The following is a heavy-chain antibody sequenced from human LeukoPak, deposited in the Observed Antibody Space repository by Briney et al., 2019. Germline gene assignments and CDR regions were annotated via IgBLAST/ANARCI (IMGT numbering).Heavy chain of an antibody. Sequence: SETLSLTCTVSGGSISSYYWSWIRQPAGKGLEWIGRIYTGGSTNYNPSLKSRVTMSVDTSKNQFSLKLSSVTAADTAVYYCARGRRDRVPAAISYYYYYMDVWGKGTTVTVSS. CDR3: ARGRRDRVPAAISYYYYYMDV. J-gene: IGHJ6*03. V-gene: IGHV4-4*07. CDR1: GGSISSYY. CDR2: IYTGGST. D-gene: IGHD2-2*01.